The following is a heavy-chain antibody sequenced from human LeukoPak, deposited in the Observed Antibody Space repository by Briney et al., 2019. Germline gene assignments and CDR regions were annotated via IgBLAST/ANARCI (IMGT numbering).Heavy chain of an antibody. D-gene: IGHD2-2*01. V-gene: IGHV4-59*08. CDR2: IYYSGSS. Sequence: SETLSLTCTVSGGSISSYYWSWIRQPPGKGLEWIGYIYYSGSSTYNPSLKSRVTISVDTSKNQFSLKLSSVTAADTAMYYCARHLDTSLRDWYFDLWGRGTLVTVSS. J-gene: IGHJ2*01. CDR3: ARHLDTSLRDWYFDL. CDR1: GGSISSYY.